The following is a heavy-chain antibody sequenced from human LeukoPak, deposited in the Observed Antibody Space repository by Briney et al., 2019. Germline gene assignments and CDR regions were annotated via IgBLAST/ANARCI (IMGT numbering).Heavy chain of an antibody. Sequence: PGGSLRLSCAASGSTFSTYDMSWVRQAPGKGLEWVSSISPRGGNTYHAGSVKGRFTISRDNSKNTLYLQMNSLRAEDTAVYYCAKGLGVGATDYFDYWGQGTLVTVSS. V-gene: IGHV3-23*01. J-gene: IGHJ4*02. CDR2: ISPRGGNT. CDR3: AKGLGVGATDYFDY. D-gene: IGHD1-26*01. CDR1: GSTFSTYD.